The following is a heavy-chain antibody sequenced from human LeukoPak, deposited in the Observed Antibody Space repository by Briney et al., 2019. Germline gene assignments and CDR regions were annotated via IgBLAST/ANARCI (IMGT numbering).Heavy chain of an antibody. CDR1: GYTFTSYY. J-gene: IGHJ4*02. V-gene: IGHV1-46*01. D-gene: IGHD2-2*01. CDR3: ARGMPFDY. Sequence: ASVKVSCKASGYTFTSYYIHWVRQAPGQGLEWMGIINPSGGSTTYAQKFQGRVTMTRDMSTSTVYMEPSSLRSDDTAVYYCARGMPFDYWGQGTLVTVSS. CDR2: INPSGGST.